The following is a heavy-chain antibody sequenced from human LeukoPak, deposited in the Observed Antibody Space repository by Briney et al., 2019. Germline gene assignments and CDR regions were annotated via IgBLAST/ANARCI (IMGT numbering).Heavy chain of an antibody. D-gene: IGHD3-3*01. Sequence: ASVKVSCKASGYTFTSYGISWVRQAPGQGLEWMGWISAYNGNTNYAQKLQGRVTMTTDTSTSTAYMELRSLRSDDTAVYYCARRVGRSFGVAPWWFDPWGQGTLVTVSS. J-gene: IGHJ5*02. CDR3: ARRVGRSFGVAPWWFDP. CDR2: ISAYNGNT. CDR1: GYTFTSYG. V-gene: IGHV1-18*01.